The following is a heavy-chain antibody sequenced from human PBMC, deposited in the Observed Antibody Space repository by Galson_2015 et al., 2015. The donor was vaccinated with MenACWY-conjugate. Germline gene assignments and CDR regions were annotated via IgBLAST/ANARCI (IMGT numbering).Heavy chain of an antibody. CDR3: SRRYDWCSYFRA. D-gene: IGHD2-8*01. Sequence: SLRLSCAVSGFSVTDNCLSWVRQAPGKGPEWIAMVDKVGATIYADSVGGRFTVSRDNFKNTVILQMNSLRAEDTAVYRCSRRYDWCSYFRAWGQGAQVTVSS. V-gene: IGHV3-53*01. J-gene: IGHJ5*02. CDR1: GFSVTDNC. CDR2: VDKVGAT.